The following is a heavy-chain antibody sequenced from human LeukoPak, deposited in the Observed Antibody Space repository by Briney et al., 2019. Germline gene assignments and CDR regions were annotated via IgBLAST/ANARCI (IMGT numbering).Heavy chain of an antibody. CDR3: KKGRRGGDHDYSDYFYYYMDL. Sequence: GGSLRLSCAAYAFTFSNYAMSWVRQAPGKGLEWVSAISGSGISTYYGNSVKGRFTISRDNSKNTLFLQIDSLRAEDKPKYYCKKGRRGGDHDYSDYFYYYMDLWAKGPTVTLSS. CDR2: ISGSGIST. V-gene: IGHV3-23*01. CDR1: AFTFSNYA. J-gene: IGHJ6*03. D-gene: IGHD4-11*01.